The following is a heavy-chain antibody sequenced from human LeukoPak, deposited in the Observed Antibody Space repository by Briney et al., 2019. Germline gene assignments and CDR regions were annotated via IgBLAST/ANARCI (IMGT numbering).Heavy chain of an antibody. CDR1: GGSISSYY. D-gene: IGHD3-10*01. CDR3: ARAGGFTMVRGAVNNWFDP. J-gene: IGHJ5*02. CDR2: IYYSGST. V-gene: IGHV4-59*01. Sequence: NPSETLSLTCTVSGGSISSYYWSWIRQPPGKGLEWIGYIYYSGSTNYNPSLKSRVTISVDTSKNQFSLKLSSVTAADTAVYYCARAGGFTMVRGAVNNWFDPWGQGTLVTVSS.